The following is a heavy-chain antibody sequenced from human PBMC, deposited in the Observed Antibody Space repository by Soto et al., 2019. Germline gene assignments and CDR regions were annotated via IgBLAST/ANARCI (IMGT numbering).Heavy chain of an antibody. CDR2: IYYSGST. CDR3: ARAVVVVSNWFDP. V-gene: IGHV4-31*03. D-gene: IGHD2-15*01. Sequence: SETLSLTCTVSGGSISSGCYYWSWIRQHPGKGLEWIGYIYYSGSTYYNPSLKSRVTISVDTSKNQFSLKLSSVTAADTAVYYCARAVVVVSNWFDPWGQGTLVTVSS. CDR1: GGSISSGCYY. J-gene: IGHJ5*02.